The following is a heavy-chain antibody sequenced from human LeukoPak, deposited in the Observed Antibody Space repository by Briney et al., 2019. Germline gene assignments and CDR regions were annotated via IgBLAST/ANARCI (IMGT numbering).Heavy chain of an antibody. V-gene: IGHV3-30-3*01. D-gene: IGHD3/OR15-3a*01. CDR2: ISYDGSNK. Sequence: PGGSLRLSCAASGFTFSSYAMHWVRQAPGKGLEWVAVISYDGSNKYYADSVKGRFIISRDNSKNTLYLQMNSLRAEDTAVYYCARGWTAIDYWGQGTLVTVSS. CDR1: GFTFSSYA. CDR3: ARGWTAIDY. J-gene: IGHJ4*02.